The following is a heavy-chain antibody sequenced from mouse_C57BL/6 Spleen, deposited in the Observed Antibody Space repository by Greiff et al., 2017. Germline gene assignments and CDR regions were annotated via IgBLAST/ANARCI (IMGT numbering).Heavy chain of an antibody. CDR3: ARLYGNSPGAMGY. J-gene: IGHJ4*01. Sequence: QVQLQQSGAELVKPGASVKISCKASGYAFSSYWMNLVKRRPGKGLGWIGQIYPGDGDTKNNGKFKGKATLTADNSSSTAYMQRSSLTSEDSAVYFCARLYGNSPGAMGYWGQGTSVTVSS. V-gene: IGHV1-80*01. D-gene: IGHD1-1*01. CDR2: IYPGDGDT. CDR1: GYAFSSYW.